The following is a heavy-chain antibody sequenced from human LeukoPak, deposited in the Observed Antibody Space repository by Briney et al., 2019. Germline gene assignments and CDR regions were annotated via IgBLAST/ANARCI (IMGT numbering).Heavy chain of an antibody. CDR1: GYTFTGYY. Sequence: ASVKVSCKASGYTFTGYYMHWVRQAPGQGLEWMGWINPNSGGPNYAQKFQGRVTMTRDTSISTAYMELSRLRSDDTAVYYCARGGATVVTHDYYYGMDVWGQGTTVTVSS. CDR3: ARGGATVVTHDYYYGMDV. J-gene: IGHJ6*02. V-gene: IGHV1-2*02. D-gene: IGHD4-23*01. CDR2: INPNSGGP.